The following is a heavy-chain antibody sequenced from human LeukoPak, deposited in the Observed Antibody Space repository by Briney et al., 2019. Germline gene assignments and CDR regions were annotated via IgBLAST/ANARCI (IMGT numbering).Heavy chain of an antibody. J-gene: IGHJ3*02. CDR1: GFTFSRYN. Sequence: GGSLRLSCAASGFTFSRYNINWVRQAPGKGLEWVSSISSTGSYIYYADSVKGRFTISRDNAKNSLYLQMSSLRAEYTAMYYCARDAWSCSGGTCRRDGFDIWGQGTMVTVSS. CDR3: ARDAWSCSGGTCRRDGFDI. V-gene: IGHV3-21*01. D-gene: IGHD2-15*01. CDR2: ISSTGSYI.